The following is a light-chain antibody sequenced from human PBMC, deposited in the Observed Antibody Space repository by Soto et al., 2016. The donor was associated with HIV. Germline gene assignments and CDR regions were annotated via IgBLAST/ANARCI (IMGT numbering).Light chain of an antibody. CDR2: DDT. CDR3: QVWDSSGDHS. CDR1: DIGSKS. Sequence: SYELTQPPSVSTAPGKTARITCGGNDIGSKSVHWYQQKPGQAPVLVIYDDTDRPSGIPERFSGSNSGNTATLTISRVEVGDEANYFCQVWDSSGDHSFGGGTNLTVL. V-gene: IGLV3-21*04. J-gene: IGLJ2*01.